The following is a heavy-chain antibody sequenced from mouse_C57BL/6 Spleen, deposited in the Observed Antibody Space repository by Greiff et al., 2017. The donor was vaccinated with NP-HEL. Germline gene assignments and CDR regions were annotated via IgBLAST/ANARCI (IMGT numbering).Heavy chain of an antibody. Sequence: EVQLVESGPELVKPGASVKIPCTASGYTFTDYNMDWVKQSHGKSLEWIGDINPNNGGTIYTQKFKGKATLTVDKSSSTAYMELRSLTSEDTAVYYCAREELKLRGGWFAYWGKGTLVTVSA. V-gene: IGHV1-18*01. CDR2: INPNNGGT. D-gene: IGHD1-1*01. J-gene: IGHJ3*01. CDR3: AREELKLRGGWFAY. CDR1: GYTFTDYN.